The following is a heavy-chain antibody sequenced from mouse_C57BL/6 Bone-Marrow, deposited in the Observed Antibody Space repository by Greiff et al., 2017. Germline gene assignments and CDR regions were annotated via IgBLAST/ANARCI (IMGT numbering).Heavy chain of an antibody. CDR3: ASRGSSFGFAY. D-gene: IGHD1-1*01. V-gene: IGHV1-42*01. CDR1: GYSFTGYY. J-gene: IGHJ3*01. CDR2: INPSTGGT. Sequence: VQLQQSGPELVKPGASVKISCKASGYSFTGYYMNWVKQSPEKSLEWIGEINPSTGGTTYNQKFKAKATLTVDKSSSTAYMQLKSLTSEDSAVYYCASRGSSFGFAYWGQGTLVTVSA.